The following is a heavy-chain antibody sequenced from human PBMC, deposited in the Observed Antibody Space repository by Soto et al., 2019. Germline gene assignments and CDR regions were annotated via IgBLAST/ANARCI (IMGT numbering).Heavy chain of an antibody. D-gene: IGHD6-13*01. J-gene: IGHJ5*02. CDR2: ISAYNGNT. CDR3: AREQAAAGIVWFDP. Sequence: GASVKVSCKASGGTFSSYTISWVRQAPGQGLEWMGWISAYNGNTNYAQKLQGRVTMSTDTSTSTAYMELRSLRSDDTAVYYCAREQAAAGIVWFDPWGQGSLVTVSS. CDR1: GGTFSSYT. V-gene: IGHV1-18*01.